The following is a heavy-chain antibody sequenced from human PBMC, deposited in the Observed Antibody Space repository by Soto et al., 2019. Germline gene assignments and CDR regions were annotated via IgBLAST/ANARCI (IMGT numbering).Heavy chain of an antibody. CDR3: ARGSGITVFGVIRPVDY. J-gene: IGHJ4*02. Sequence: SETLSLTCTVFGGSIDYYYWSWIRQPPGKGLEWIGYIYHSGSTNYNPSLESRVTMSVDTSKNHFSLKLTSVTAADTAVYYCARGSGITVFGVIRPVDYWGQGTRVTVSS. CDR1: GGSIDYYY. D-gene: IGHD3-3*01. V-gene: IGHV4-59*01. CDR2: IYHSGST.